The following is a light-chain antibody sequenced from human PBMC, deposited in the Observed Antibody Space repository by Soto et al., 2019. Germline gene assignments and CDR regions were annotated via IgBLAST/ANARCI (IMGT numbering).Light chain of an antibody. CDR1: SSDVGSYNR. J-gene: IGLJ1*01. CDR2: EVS. V-gene: IGLV2-18*01. CDR3: SLYTSSSTYV. Sequence: QSVLTQPPSVSGSPGQSVTISCTGTSSDVGSYNRVSWYQQPPGTAPKLMIYEVSNRPSGVPARFSGSKSGNTASLTISGLQAEDEADYYCSLYTSSSTYVFGTGTKVTVL.